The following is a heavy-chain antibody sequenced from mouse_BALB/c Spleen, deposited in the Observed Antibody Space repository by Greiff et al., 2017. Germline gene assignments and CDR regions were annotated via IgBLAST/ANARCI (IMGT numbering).Heavy chain of an antibody. J-gene: IGHJ3*01. CDR2: IYWDDDK. Sequence: QVTLKVSGPGILQPSQTLSLTCSFSGFSLSTSGMGVSWIRQPSGKGLEWLAHIYWDDDKRYNPSLKSRLTISKDTSRNQVFLKITSVDTADTATYYCARNYGSSYGWCAYWGQGTLVTVSA. CDR1: GFSLSTSGMG. D-gene: IGHD1-1*01. V-gene: IGHV8-12*01. CDR3: ARNYGSSYGWCAY.